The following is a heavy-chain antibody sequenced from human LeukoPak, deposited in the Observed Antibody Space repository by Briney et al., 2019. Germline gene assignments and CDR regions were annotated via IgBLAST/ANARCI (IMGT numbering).Heavy chain of an antibody. V-gene: IGHV3-66*01. Sequence: GGSLRLSCAASGFTFSSYSMNWVRQAPGKGLEWVSVIYSGGSTYYADSVKGRFTISRDNSKNTLYLQMNSLRAEDTAVYYCARGPTKDYWGQGTLVTVST. CDR2: IYSGGST. CDR3: ARGPTKDY. CDR1: GFTFSSYS. D-gene: IGHD5-12*01. J-gene: IGHJ4*02.